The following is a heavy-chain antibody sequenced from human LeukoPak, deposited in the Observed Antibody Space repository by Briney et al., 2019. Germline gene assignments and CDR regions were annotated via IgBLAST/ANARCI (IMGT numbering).Heavy chain of an antibody. Sequence: ASVKVFCKASGYTFTSYDINWVRQATGQGLEWMGWMNPDSGNTGYAQKFQGRVTMTRNTSISTAYMELSSLRSEDTAVYYCASSDVLLWFGEHGMDVWGQGTTVTVSS. CDR2: MNPDSGNT. J-gene: IGHJ6*02. CDR1: GYTFTSYD. V-gene: IGHV1-8*01. D-gene: IGHD3-10*01. CDR3: ASSDVLLWFGEHGMDV.